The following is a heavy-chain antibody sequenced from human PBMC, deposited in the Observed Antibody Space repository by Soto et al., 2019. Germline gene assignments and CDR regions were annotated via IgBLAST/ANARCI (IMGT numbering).Heavy chain of an antibody. Sequence: QVQLVESGGGVVQPGRSLRLSCAASGFTFSSYGMHWVRQAPGKGLEWVAVIWYDGSNKYYADSVKGRFTISRDNSKNTLYLQMNSLRAEDTAVYYCARARNYDILAGYYEPYYFDYWGQGTLVTVSS. CDR1: GFTFSSYG. CDR3: ARARNYDILAGYYEPYYFDY. J-gene: IGHJ4*02. CDR2: IWYDGSNK. D-gene: IGHD3-9*01. V-gene: IGHV3-33*01.